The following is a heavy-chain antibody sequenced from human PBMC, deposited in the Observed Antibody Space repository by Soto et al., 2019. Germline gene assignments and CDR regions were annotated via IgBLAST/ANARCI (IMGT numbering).Heavy chain of an antibody. J-gene: IGHJ6*02. V-gene: IGHV1-2*04. D-gene: IGHD2-8*01. CDR3: ARGDSTDCSNGVCSFFYNHDMAV. CDR1: GYSFTDYH. Sequence: GSSVQVSCKASGYSFTDYHIHWVRQAPGQGLEWLGRINPKSGGTSTAQKFQGWVTMTTDTSISTASMELTRLTSDDTAIYYCARGDSTDCSNGVCSFFYNHDMAVPGQLTTVPLSS. CDR2: INPKSGGT.